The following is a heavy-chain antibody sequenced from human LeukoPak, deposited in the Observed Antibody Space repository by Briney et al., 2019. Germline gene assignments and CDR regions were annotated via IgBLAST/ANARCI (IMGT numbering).Heavy chain of an antibody. CDR2: DYYSGSS. CDR1: GGSITDYY. J-gene: IGHJ3*02. Sequence: SETLSLTCTVSGGSITDYYWGWIRQPPGKGLEWIGYDYYSGSSNYNPSLKSRVTISVDTSKNQFSLMMSSVTAADTAVYYCARDLKLDGSSGYYAFDIWGQGTMVTVSS. D-gene: IGHD3-22*01. CDR3: ARDLKLDGSSGYYAFDI. V-gene: IGHV4-59*01.